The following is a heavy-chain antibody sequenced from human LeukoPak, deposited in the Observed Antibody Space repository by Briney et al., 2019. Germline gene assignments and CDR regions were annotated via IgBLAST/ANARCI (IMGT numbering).Heavy chain of an antibody. J-gene: IGHJ4*02. D-gene: IGHD2-8*01. Sequence: SETLSLTCTVSGGSISSYYRSWIRQPAGKGLEWIGRIYTSGSTNYNPSLKSRVTMSVDTSKNQFSLKLSSVTAADTAVYYCAKWPNLSNGGVDYWGQGTLVTVSS. V-gene: IGHV4-4*07. CDR3: AKWPNLSNGGVDY. CDR2: IYTSGST. CDR1: GGSISSYY.